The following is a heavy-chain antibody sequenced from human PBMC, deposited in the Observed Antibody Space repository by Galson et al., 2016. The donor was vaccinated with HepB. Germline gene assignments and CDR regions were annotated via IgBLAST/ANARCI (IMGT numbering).Heavy chain of an antibody. D-gene: IGHD2-21*01. J-gene: IGHJ3*02. V-gene: IGHV1-18*01. Sequence: SVKVSCKASGYTFANYGISWVRQAPGQGLEWMGWIGTHDGRTHYAQNLQGRVTMTRDTSTSTVYLELRSLRSDDTAVFYCARDYYCGVGNCLDDFDIWGQGTMVTVSS. CDR1: GYTFANYG. CDR2: IGTHDGRT. CDR3: ARDYYCGVGNCLDDFDI.